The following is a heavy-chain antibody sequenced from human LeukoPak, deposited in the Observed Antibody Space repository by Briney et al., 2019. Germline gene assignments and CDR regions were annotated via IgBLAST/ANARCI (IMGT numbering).Heavy chain of an antibody. V-gene: IGHV3-74*01. CDR3: TRDNWNPGWFDP. D-gene: IGHD1-20*01. CDR1: GCTFSSHW. CDR2: INSDGSST. J-gene: IGHJ5*02. Sequence: GGSLRLSCAASGCTFSSHWMHWVRQAPGKGLVWVSRINSDGSSTSYADSVKGRFTISRDNAKNTLYLQMNSLRAEDTAVYYCTRDNWNPGWFDPWGQGTLVTVSS.